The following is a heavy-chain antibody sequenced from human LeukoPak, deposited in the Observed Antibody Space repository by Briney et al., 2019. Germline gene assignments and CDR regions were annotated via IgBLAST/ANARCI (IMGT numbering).Heavy chain of an antibody. CDR3: ATYRRPFSDWGSYYFDY. V-gene: IGHV3-21*04. J-gene: IGHJ4*02. D-gene: IGHD3-16*01. CDR1: GFTFSSYS. CDR2: ISSSSSYI. Sequence: PGGSLRLSCAASGFTFSSYSMNWVRQAPGKGLEWVSSISSSSSYIKYADSVKGRFTISRDNAKNSLYLQLNSLRAEDTALYYCATYRRPFSDWGSYYFDYWGQGTLVTVSS.